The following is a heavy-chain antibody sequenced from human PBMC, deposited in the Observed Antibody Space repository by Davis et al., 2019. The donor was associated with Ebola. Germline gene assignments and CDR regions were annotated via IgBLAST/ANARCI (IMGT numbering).Heavy chain of an antibody. D-gene: IGHD1-7*01. J-gene: IGHJ6*02. V-gene: IGHV3-64*01. CDR1: GFTFSSYA. CDR3: ARRFRLVYNWNYGNYYGMDV. CDR2: ISSNGGST. Sequence: GGSLRLSCAASGFTFSSYAMHWVRQAPGKGLEYVSAISSNGGSTYYANSVKGRFTISRDNSKNTLYLQMGSLRSDDTAVYYCARRFRLVYNWNYGNYYGMDVWGQGTTVTVSS.